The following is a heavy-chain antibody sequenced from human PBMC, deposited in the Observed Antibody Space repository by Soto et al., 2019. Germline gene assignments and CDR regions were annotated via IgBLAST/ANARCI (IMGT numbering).Heavy chain of an antibody. J-gene: IGHJ4*02. CDR3: ARVGALDILTGYPYYFDY. CDR2: IIPILGIA. Sequence: QVQLVQSGAEVKKPGSSVKVSCKASGGTFSSYTISWVRQAPGQGLEWMGRIIPILGIANYAQKFQGRVTITADKSTSTAYMELSSLRSEDTAVYYCARVGALDILTGYPYYFDYWGQGTLVTVSS. D-gene: IGHD3-9*01. V-gene: IGHV1-69*02. CDR1: GGTFSSYT.